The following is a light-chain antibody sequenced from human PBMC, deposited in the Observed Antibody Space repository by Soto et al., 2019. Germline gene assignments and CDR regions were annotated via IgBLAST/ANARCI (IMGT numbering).Light chain of an antibody. J-gene: IGKJ4*01. CDR3: QQYGNLPLT. CDR2: DAS. Sequence: DIQMTQSPSSLSASIGDRVTISCQASRDIGKFLNWYQQKPGKAPNLLIYDASNLETGVPSRFSGSGSGTDFTFTIRSLQPEDFATYYCQQYGNLPLTFGGGTKVDIK. V-gene: IGKV1-33*01. CDR1: RDIGKF.